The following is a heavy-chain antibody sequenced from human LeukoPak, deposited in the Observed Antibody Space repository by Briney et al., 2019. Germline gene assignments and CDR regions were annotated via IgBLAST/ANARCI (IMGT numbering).Heavy chain of an antibody. D-gene: IGHD4-17*01. CDR2: ISGSGGST. V-gene: IGHV3-23*01. Sequence: GGSLRLSCAASGFTFSSYAMSLVRQAPGKGLEWVSAISGSGGSTYYADSVKGRFTISRDNSKNTLYLQMNSLRAEDTAVYYCAKEKLARGYGDYHDYWGQGTLVTVSS. CDR1: GFTFSSYA. J-gene: IGHJ4*02. CDR3: AKEKLARGYGDYHDY.